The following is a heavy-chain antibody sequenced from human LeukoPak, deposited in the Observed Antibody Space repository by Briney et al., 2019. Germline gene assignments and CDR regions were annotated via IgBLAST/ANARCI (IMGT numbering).Heavy chain of an antibody. CDR3: AATDVKDPSGYSYGYGYDH. Sequence: GASVKVSCKASGYTFTGYYMHWVRQAPGQGLEWMGRINPNSGGTNYAQKFQGRVTMTRDTSISTAYMELSRLRSDDTAVYYCAATDVKDPSGYSYGYGYDHWGQGTLVTVSS. D-gene: IGHD5-18*01. CDR2: INPNSGGT. CDR1: GYTFTGYY. J-gene: IGHJ4*02. V-gene: IGHV1-2*06.